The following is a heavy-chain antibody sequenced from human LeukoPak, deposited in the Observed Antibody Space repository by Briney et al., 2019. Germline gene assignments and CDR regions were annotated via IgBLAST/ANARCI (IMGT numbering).Heavy chain of an antibody. CDR3: AREQQQLAHRFDY. Sequence: SETLSLTCAVYGGSFSGYYWSWIRQPPGKGLEWIGEINHSGSTNYNPSLKSRVTISVDTSKNQFSLKLSSVTAADTAVYYCAREQQQLAHRFDYWGQGTLVTVSP. J-gene: IGHJ4*02. D-gene: IGHD6-13*01. V-gene: IGHV4-34*01. CDR1: GGSFSGYY. CDR2: INHSGST.